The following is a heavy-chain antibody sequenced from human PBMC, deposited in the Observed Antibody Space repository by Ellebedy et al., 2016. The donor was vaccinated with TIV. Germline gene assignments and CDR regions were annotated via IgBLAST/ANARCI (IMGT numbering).Heavy chain of an antibody. D-gene: IGHD3-3*01. J-gene: IGHJ3*01. CDR2: ISSDGSPI. Sequence: GESLKISCAASGFTFSSYYMHWVRQAPGKGLVWVSHISSDGSPINYADSVKGRFTISRDNAKNTLYLQMNSLRAEDTAVYYCAREWSAFDLWGQGTMVTVSS. V-gene: IGHV3-74*01. CDR3: AREWSAFDL. CDR1: GFTFSSYY.